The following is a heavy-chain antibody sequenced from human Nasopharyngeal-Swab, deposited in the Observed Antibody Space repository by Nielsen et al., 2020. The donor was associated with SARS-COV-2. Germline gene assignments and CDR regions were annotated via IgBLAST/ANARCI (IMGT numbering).Heavy chain of an antibody. J-gene: IGHJ4*02. Sequence: GGSLRLSCAASGFTFSSYGMHWVRQAPGKGLEWVAVISYDGSNKYYADSVKGRFTISRDNSKNTLYLQMNSLRAEDTAVYYCAKLVRGVRTESKPFDYWGQGTLVTVSS. V-gene: IGHV3-30*18. CDR2: ISYDGSNK. CDR3: AKLVRGVRTESKPFDY. CDR1: GFTFSSYG. D-gene: IGHD3-10*01.